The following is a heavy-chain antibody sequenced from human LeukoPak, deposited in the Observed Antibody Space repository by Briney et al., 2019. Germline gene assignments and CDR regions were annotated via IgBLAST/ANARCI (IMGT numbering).Heavy chain of an antibody. Sequence: ASVKVSCKASGGTFSSYAISWVRQAPGQGLEWMGGIIPIFGTANYAQKFQGRVTITADETTSTAYMELSSLRSEDTAVYYCARGWVATVTYFDYWGQGTLVTVSS. CDR3: ARGWVATVTYFDY. CDR1: GGTFSSYA. CDR2: IIPIFGTA. D-gene: IGHD4-11*01. V-gene: IGHV1-69*13. J-gene: IGHJ4*02.